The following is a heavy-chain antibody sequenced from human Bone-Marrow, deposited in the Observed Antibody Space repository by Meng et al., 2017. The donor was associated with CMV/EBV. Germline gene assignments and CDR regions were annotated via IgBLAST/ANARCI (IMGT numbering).Heavy chain of an antibody. Sequence: LTSYSIGRVRQMPGKGLEWMGIIYPGDSDTRYSPSFQGQVTISADKSISTAYLQWSSLKASDTAMYYCARRTYRRDGYNFVYYFDYWGQGTLVTVSS. D-gene: IGHD5-24*01. CDR3: ARRTYRRDGYNFVYYFDY. V-gene: IGHV5-51*01. J-gene: IGHJ4*02. CDR1: LTSYS. CDR2: IYPGDSDT.